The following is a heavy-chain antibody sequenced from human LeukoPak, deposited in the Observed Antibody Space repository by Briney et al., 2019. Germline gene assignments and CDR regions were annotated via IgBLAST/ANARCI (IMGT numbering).Heavy chain of an antibody. V-gene: IGHV3-33*01. D-gene: IGHD2-21*02. J-gene: IGHJ3*01. CDR3: ARIYCGGDCLDAAPLSDGFDL. Sequence: SGRSLRLTCAASGFPFSSYAMHWVRQAPGKGLEWVAVIPYDGSKKYYGDSVKGRFTTSRDNSKNTLYLQVNSLRAEDTAVYYCARIYCGGDCLDAAPLSDGFDLWGQGTMVTVSS. CDR1: GFPFSSYA. CDR2: IPYDGSKK.